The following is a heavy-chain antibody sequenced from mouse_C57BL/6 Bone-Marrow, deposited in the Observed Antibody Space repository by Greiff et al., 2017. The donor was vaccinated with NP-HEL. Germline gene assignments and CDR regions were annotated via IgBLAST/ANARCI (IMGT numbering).Heavy chain of an antibody. Sequence: VQLQQSGAELARPGASVKLSCKASGYTFTSYGISWVKQRNGQGREGSGEMEARSGNTYYNEKFKGKATLTADKSSSTAYMELRSLTSEDSAVYFCADSNYEGAWYAYWGQGTLVTVSA. CDR2: MEARSGNT. V-gene: IGHV1-81*01. D-gene: IGHD2-5*01. CDR1: GYTFTSYG. J-gene: IGHJ3*01. CDR3: ADSNYEGAWYAY.